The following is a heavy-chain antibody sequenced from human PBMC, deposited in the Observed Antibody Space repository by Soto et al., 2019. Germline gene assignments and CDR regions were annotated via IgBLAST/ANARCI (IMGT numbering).Heavy chain of an antibody. CDR3: AGIDHSSSSDWFDP. CDR1: GYTFTNYG. D-gene: IGHD6-6*01. Sequence: GASVKVSCKTSGYTFTNYGISWVRQAPGQGLEWMGWISAYNGKTNYAQKFQGRVTITADESTSTAYMELSSLRSEDTAVYYCAGIDHSSSSDWFDPWGQGTLVTVSS. V-gene: IGHV1-18*01. J-gene: IGHJ5*02. CDR2: ISAYNGKT.